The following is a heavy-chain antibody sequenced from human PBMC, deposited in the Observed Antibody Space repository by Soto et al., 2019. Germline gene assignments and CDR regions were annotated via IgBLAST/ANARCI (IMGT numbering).Heavy chain of an antibody. CDR2: ISSSSSTI. CDR3: AREYGIRTDY. V-gene: IGHV3-48*01. D-gene: IGHD4-17*01. Sequence: EVQLVESGGGLVQPGGSLRLSCAASGFTFSSYSMNWVRQAPGKGLEWVSYISSSSSTIYYTDSVKGRFTISRDNAKNSLYLQMNSLRAEDTAVYYCAREYGIRTDYWGQGTLVTVSS. CDR1: GFTFSSYS. J-gene: IGHJ4*02.